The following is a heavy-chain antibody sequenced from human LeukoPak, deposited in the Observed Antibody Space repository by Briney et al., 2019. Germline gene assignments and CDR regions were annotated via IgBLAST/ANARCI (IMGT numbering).Heavy chain of an antibody. D-gene: IGHD5-12*01. Sequence: PGGSLRLSCAASGFTFSSYAMHWVRQAPGKGLEWVAVISYDGSNKYYADSVKGRFTISRDNSKNTLYLQMNSLRAEDTAVYYCARGKRGDSGYDGGGAFDIWGQGTMVTVSS. CDR3: ARGKRGDSGYDGGGAFDI. CDR2: ISYDGSNK. CDR1: GFTFSSYA. J-gene: IGHJ3*02. V-gene: IGHV3-30*04.